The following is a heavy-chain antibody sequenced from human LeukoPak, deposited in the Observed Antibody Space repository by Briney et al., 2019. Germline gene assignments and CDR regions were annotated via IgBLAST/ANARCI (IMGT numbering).Heavy chain of an antibody. CDR3: ARHPESLTDYYYYYYMDV. CDR2: ISSSSSYI. V-gene: IGHV3-21*01. J-gene: IGHJ6*03. D-gene: IGHD3-10*01. CDR1: GFTFSSYS. Sequence: GSLRLSCAASGFTFSSYSMNWVRQAPGKGLEWVSSISSSSSYIYYADSVKGRFTISRDNAKNSLYLQMNSLRAEDTAVYYYARHPESLTDYYYYYYMDVWGKGTTVTVSS.